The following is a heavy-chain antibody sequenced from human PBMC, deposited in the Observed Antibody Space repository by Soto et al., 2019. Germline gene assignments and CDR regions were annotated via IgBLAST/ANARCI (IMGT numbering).Heavy chain of an antibody. CDR2: FDPEDGET. Sequence: ASVKVSCKVSGYTLTELSMHWVRQAPGKGLEWMGGFDPEDGETIYAQKFQGRVTMTEDTSTDTAYMELSSLRSEDTAVYYCATYTPHSSGWSTRDAFDIWGQGTMVTVSS. V-gene: IGHV1-24*01. CDR3: ATYTPHSSGWSTRDAFDI. CDR1: GYTLTELS. J-gene: IGHJ3*02. D-gene: IGHD6-19*01.